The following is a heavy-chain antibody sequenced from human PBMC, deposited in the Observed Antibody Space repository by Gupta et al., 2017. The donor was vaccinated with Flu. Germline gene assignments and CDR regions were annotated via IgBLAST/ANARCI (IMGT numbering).Heavy chain of an antibody. CDR3: ASHQIAGVVVNWFDP. J-gene: IGHJ5*02. V-gene: IGHV4-34*02. D-gene: IGHD3-3*01. CDR2: IDHSGSI. Sequence: QVHLQQRGAGVVKPSELLSLTCEVYGGPFRGYYWSWIRQPSGKGLEWIGEIDHSGSIDFNPSLKSRVTISSGTSKNQFFLNLTSVTAADTAVYFCASHQIAGVVVNWFDPWGPGTLVTVSS. CDR1: GGPFRGYY.